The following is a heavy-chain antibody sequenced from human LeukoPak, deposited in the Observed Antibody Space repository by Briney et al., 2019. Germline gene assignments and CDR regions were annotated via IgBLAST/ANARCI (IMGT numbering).Heavy chain of an antibody. D-gene: IGHD6-6*01. CDR2: VDPEDGET. J-gene: IGHJ6*03. Sequence: ASVKVSCKVSGYTFTDYYMHWVQQAPGKGLEWMGLVDPEDGETIYAEKFQGRVTITADTSTDTAYMELRSLRSEDTAVYYCATDSGAARPYYYYYYMDVWGKGTTVTVSS. CDR3: ATDSGAARPYYYYYYMDV. CDR1: GYTFTDYY. V-gene: IGHV1-69-2*01.